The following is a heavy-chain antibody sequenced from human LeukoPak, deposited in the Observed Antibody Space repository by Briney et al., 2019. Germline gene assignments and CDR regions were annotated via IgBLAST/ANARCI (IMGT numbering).Heavy chain of an antibody. D-gene: IGHD6-19*01. V-gene: IGHV3-53*01. CDR2: IYSGGST. CDR1: GFSVSSNY. J-gene: IGHJ4*02. Sequence: GGSLRLSCAASGFSVSSNYMSWIRQTPGKGLERVSVIYSGGSTYYADSVKGRFTISRDNSKNTLYLQMNSLRAEDTAVYYCARDSSGWYYFDSWGQGTLVTVSS. CDR3: ARDSSGWYYFDS.